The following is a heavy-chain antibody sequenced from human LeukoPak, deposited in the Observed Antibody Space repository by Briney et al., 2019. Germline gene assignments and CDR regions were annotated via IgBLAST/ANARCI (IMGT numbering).Heavy chain of an antibody. CDR1: GGIFSSYA. D-gene: IGHD1-26*01. CDR3: ARGGRSYYGYYYYMDV. J-gene: IGHJ6*03. V-gene: IGHV1-69*05. Sequence: GASVKVSCKASGGIFSSYAISWVRQAPGQGLEWMGGIIPIFGTANYAQKFQGRVTITTDESTSTAYMELSSLRSEDTAVYYCARGGRSYYGYYYYMDVWGKGTTVTVSS. CDR2: IIPIFGTA.